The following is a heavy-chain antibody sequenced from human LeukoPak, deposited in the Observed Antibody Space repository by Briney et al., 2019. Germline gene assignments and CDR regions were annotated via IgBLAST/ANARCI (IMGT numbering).Heavy chain of an antibody. CDR1: GGSFSGYY. D-gene: IGHD3-22*01. CDR3: ARGRQEISMILVVMTGVSYYLDV. Sequence: SETLSLTCAVYGGSFSGYYWTWIRQSPGKGLEWIGEINPSGSTYYNPSLKSRLTISRDTSKDQFSLRLSSVTAADTAVYYCARGRQEISMILVVMTGVSYYLDVWGKGTTVTVS. V-gene: IGHV4-34*01. CDR2: INPSGST. J-gene: IGHJ6*03.